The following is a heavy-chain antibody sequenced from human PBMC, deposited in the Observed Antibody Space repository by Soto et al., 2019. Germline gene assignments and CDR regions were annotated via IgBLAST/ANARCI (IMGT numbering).Heavy chain of an antibody. CDR3: AKKGVYCLQT. CDR1: GGSIGSRDW. Sequence: QVQPQESGPGLVKPSGTLSLTCYVSGGSIGSRDWWSWVSQTPGKGPEWIGQIYVRGGTSYNPSLQKRANVSVDMSRNLFSLELTSLPATDTGVYYSAKKGVYCLQTWSQGTLCTVSS. J-gene: IGHJ1*01. V-gene: IGHV4-4*02. CDR2: IYVRGGT. D-gene: IGHD2-8*01.